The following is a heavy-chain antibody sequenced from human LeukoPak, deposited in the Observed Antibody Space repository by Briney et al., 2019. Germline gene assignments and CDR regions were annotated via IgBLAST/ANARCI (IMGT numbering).Heavy chain of an antibody. D-gene: IGHD4-17*01. V-gene: IGHV1-2*02. CDR3: VTDFNDSGDYRGGFDI. CDR2: INPNSGGT. Sequence: GASVKVSCKASGYTFTGYYMHWVRQAPGQGLEWMGWINPNSGGTNYAQKFQGRVTMTRDTSISTAYMELSSLRSEDTALYYCVTDFNDSGDYRGGFDIWGQGTMVTVSS. CDR1: GYTFTGYY. J-gene: IGHJ3*02.